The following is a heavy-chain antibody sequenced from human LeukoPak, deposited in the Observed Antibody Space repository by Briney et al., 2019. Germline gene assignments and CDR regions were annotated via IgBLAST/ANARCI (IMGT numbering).Heavy chain of an antibody. Sequence: QPGGSLRLSCAASGLTFSSYWMSWVRQAQGKGLEWVANIKQDGSAKYYVDSVKGRFTISRDNAKNSLYLQMNSLRAEDTAVYYCARDYYDSSGYYGYWGQGTLVTVSS. D-gene: IGHD3-22*01. V-gene: IGHV3-7*01. CDR2: IKQDGSAK. J-gene: IGHJ4*02. CDR1: GLTFSSYW. CDR3: ARDYYDSSGYYGY.